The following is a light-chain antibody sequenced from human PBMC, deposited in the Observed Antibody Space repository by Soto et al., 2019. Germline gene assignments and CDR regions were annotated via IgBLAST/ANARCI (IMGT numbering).Light chain of an antibody. Sequence: EIEMTQSPATLSVSPGEGATLSCRPSQSVDKDLAWYRQKPGQAPSLLVYDASTRATGVPARFSGSGPGTEFTLTITSLQSEDFAVYFCHQYNKWPRTFGRGTKVEI. CDR2: DAS. CDR1: QSVDKD. J-gene: IGKJ1*01. V-gene: IGKV3-15*01. CDR3: HQYNKWPRT.